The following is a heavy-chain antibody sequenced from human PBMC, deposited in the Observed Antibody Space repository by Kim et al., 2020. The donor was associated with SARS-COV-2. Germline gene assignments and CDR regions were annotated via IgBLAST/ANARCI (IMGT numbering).Heavy chain of an antibody. CDR3: ARVGDNGNFAGWMDY. D-gene: IGHD1-7*01. V-gene: IGHV3-7*03. CDR1: GLTFSSYW. Sequence: GGSLRLSCAASGLTFSSYWMSWVRQAPGKGLEWVANIKQDGSEKYYLDSVKGRFTIFRDNAKNSLYPQMNSLRAEDTAVYYCARVGDNGNFAGWMDYWGQGTLVTVSS. CDR2: IKQDGSEK. J-gene: IGHJ4*02.